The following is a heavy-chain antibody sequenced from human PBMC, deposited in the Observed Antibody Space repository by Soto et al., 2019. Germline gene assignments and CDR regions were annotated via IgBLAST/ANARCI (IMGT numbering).Heavy chain of an antibody. CDR2: IYPGDSDT. Sequence: GESLKISCKGSGYSFTSYWIGWVRQMPGKGLEWMGIIYPGDSDTRYGPSFQGQVTISADKSISTAYLQWSSLKASDTAMYYCARGKRDRYCSGGSCYSRAFDIWGQGTMVTVSS. CDR3: ARGKRDRYCSGGSCYSRAFDI. J-gene: IGHJ3*02. D-gene: IGHD2-15*01. CDR1: GYSFTSYW. V-gene: IGHV5-51*01.